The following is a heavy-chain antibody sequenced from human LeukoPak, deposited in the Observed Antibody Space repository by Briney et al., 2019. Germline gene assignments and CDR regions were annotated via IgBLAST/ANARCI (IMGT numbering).Heavy chain of an antibody. J-gene: IGHJ4*02. CDR2: ISSSGSTT. Sequence: GGSLRLSCAASGFTFSSYEMNWVRQAPGKGLEWVSYISSSGSTTYYADSVKVRFTISRDNAKNSLYLQMNSLRAEDTAVYYCARDEGGLQLFWGQGTLVTVSS. CDR3: ARDEGGLQLF. V-gene: IGHV3-48*03. D-gene: IGHD5-24*01. CDR1: GFTFSSYE.